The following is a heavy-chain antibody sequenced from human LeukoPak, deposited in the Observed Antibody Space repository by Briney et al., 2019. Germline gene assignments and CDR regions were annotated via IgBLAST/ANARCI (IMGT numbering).Heavy chain of an antibody. Sequence: ASVKVSCKASGYTFTNFYIHWVRHAPPQGLEWMGIIRPRGGATNYAQSFRGRINLARDTSTSTVYMDLSSLTFEDTAIYYCAREQPDSGGFEMWGKGTLVSVSS. CDR1: GYTFTNFY. CDR3: AREQPDSGGFEM. J-gene: IGHJ4*02. CDR2: IRPRGGAT. D-gene: IGHD2-15*01. V-gene: IGHV1-46*01.